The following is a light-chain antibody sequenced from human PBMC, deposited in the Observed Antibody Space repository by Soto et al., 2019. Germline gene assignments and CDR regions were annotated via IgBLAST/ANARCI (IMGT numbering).Light chain of an antibody. J-gene: IGLJ1*01. CDR2: EVS. V-gene: IGLV2-14*01. CDR3: NSYTSKSTGV. Sequence: QSVLTQPASVSGSPGQSITISCTGTSSDVGGYNYVSWYQQHPGKAPKPIIYEVSNRPSGVSNRFSGSKSGNTASLTISGLQAEDEADYYCNSYTSKSTGVFGTGTKLTVL. CDR1: SSDVGGYNY.